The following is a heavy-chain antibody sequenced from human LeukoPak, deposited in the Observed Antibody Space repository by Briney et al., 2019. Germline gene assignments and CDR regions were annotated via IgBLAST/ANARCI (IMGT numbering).Heavy chain of an antibody. CDR1: GFTFSSHW. Sequence: GGSLRLSCATSGFTFSSHWMTWVRQAPGKGLEWGGNIKKDGSEQYYVGSVKGGLTISRDNAKNSLYLQMHSLRAEDTAVYYCVREVYAAVTDFDYWGQGTLVTVSS. V-gene: IGHV3-7*01. CDR3: VREVYAAVTDFDY. D-gene: IGHD2-8*01. CDR2: IKKDGSEQ. J-gene: IGHJ4*02.